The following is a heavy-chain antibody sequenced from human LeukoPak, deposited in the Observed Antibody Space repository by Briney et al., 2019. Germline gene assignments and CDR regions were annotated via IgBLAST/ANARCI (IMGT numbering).Heavy chain of an antibody. V-gene: IGHV4-30-4*01. CDR2: IYYSGST. D-gene: IGHD4-17*01. CDR3: ARGPPPSYLDYGDYADY. Sequence: SETLSLTCTVSGGSISSGDYYWSWIRQPPGEGLEWIGYIYYSGSTYYNPSLKSRVTISVDTSKNQFSLKLSSVTAADTAVYYCARGPPPSYLDYGDYADYWGQGTLVTVSS. J-gene: IGHJ4*02. CDR1: GGSISSGDYY.